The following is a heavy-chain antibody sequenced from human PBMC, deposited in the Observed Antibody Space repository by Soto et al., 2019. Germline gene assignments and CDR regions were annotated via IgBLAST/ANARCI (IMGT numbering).Heavy chain of an antibody. J-gene: IGHJ4*02. Sequence: QVLLVDSGGGVVQPGRSLRLSCAASGFTFSSYAMNWVRQAPGKGLEWVALISHDGINKYYAYSVRGRFTISRDSSTNTLYLQMNSLRAADTAVYYCGRCTSTSCHLGSDYRGQGTLVTVS. CDR1: GFTFSSYA. V-gene: IGHV3-30-3*01. CDR2: ISHDGINK. CDR3: GRCTSTSCHLGSDY. D-gene: IGHD2-2*01.